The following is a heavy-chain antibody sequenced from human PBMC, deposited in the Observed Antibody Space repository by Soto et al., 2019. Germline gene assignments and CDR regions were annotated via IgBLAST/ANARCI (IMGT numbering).Heavy chain of an antibody. J-gene: IGHJ4*02. CDR2: IYPGDSDT. D-gene: IGHD2-21*01. CDR1: GYSFVSYW. CDR3: ARTDGYEIEY. Sequence: HGESLKISCQGSGYSFVSYWIAWVRQMPGKGLEWMGSIYPGDSDTTNSPSFQGQVTMSVEKSITTVYLQWSSLKASDTAMYYCARTDGYEIEYWGQGTLVTVSS. V-gene: IGHV5-51*01.